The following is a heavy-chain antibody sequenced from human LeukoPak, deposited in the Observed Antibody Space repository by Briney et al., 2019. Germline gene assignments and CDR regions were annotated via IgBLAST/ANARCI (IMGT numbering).Heavy chain of an antibody. Sequence: SETLSLTCSVSGSSISSSSYYWGWIRQPPGKGLEWIGAISYSGTTYYNPSLESRVTISVDTSKNQFSLNLSSVTAADTAVYYCATRHSSGREDYWGQGTLVTVSS. V-gene: IGHV4-39*01. J-gene: IGHJ4*02. D-gene: IGHD6-19*01. CDR1: GSSISSSSYY. CDR3: ATRHSSGREDY. CDR2: ISYSGTT.